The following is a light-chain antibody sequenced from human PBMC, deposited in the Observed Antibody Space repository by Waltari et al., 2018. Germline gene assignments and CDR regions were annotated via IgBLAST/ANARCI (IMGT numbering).Light chain of an antibody. V-gene: IGLV3-21*04. J-gene: IGLJ1*01. CDR2: SAT. CDR3: QVWDGSTDHYV. CDR1: TICTQP. Sequence: SYVLTQPPSLSVALGKTARLPCWGNTICTQPVTLYQHKPGQAPVLLIYSATDRPSGIPERFTGSKSGTTATLTISTVEAGDEADYYCQVWDGSTDHYVFGSGTKVTV.